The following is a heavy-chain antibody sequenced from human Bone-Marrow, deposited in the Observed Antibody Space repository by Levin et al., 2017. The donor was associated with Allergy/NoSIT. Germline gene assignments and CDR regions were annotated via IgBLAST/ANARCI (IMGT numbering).Heavy chain of an antibody. CDR1: GGSISSGGYS. D-gene: IGHD3-10*01. CDR3: AKSLCFGAYFDY. Sequence: SETLSLTCAVSGGSISSGGYSWSWIRQPPGKGLEWIGYIYHSGSTYYNPSLKSRVTISMDRSKNHFSLNLTSVTAADTAVYFCAKSLCFGAYFDYWGQGTLVTVSS. CDR2: IYHSGST. J-gene: IGHJ4*02. V-gene: IGHV4-30-2*01.